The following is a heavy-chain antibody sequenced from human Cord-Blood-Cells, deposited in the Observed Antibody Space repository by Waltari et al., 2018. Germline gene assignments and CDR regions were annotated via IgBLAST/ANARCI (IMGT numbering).Heavy chain of an antibody. CDR1: GFTFSSYG. Sequence: QVQLVESGGGVVQPGGSLRLSCAASGFTFSSYGMHWVRQAPGKGLEWVACIRYDGSNKYYADSVKGRFTISRDNSKNTLYLQMNSLRAEDTAVYYCAKGGATRAFDIWGQGTMVTVSS. CDR2: IRYDGSNK. J-gene: IGHJ3*02. D-gene: IGHD1-26*01. CDR3: AKGGATRAFDI. V-gene: IGHV3-30*02.